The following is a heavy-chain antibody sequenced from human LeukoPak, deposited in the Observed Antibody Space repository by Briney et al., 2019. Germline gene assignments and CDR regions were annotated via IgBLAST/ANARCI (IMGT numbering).Heavy chain of an antibody. Sequence: SETLSLTCTVSGGSISSYYWSWIRQPAGKGLEWIGRIYTSGSTNYNPSLKSRVTISVDTSKNQFSLKLSSVTAADTAVYYCARARRGYSSGWYLMYWGQGTLVTVSS. CDR3: ARARRGYSSGWYLMY. V-gene: IGHV4-4*07. D-gene: IGHD6-19*01. CDR1: GGSISSYY. J-gene: IGHJ4*02. CDR2: IYTSGST.